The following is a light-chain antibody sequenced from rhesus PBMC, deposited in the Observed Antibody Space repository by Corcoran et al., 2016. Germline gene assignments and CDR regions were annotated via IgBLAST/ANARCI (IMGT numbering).Light chain of an antibody. CDR1: QGISNW. CDR2: AAS. V-gene: IGKV1-33*02. J-gene: IGKJ1*01. Sequence: DIQMTQSPSSLSASVGDRVTITCQASQGISNWLAWYQQKPGKAPKLLSYAASSLQSGVPSRFSGSGAGTDITLTIGSLQPGDFATYYCQQHNSNPPTFGQGTKVEIK. CDR3: QQHNSNPPT.